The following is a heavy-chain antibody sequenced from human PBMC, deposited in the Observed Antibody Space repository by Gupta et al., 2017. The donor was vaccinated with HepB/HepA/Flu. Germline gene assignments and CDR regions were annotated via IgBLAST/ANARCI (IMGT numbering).Heavy chain of an antibody. J-gene: IGHJ5*01. CDR2: ISFDGSET. CDR3: ARDLSLGTTFPWFDS. D-gene: IGHD1-7*01. V-gene: IGHV3-33*01. CDR1: GFSLGGYG. Sequence: QGKMVASGGGVVQPGRSLGLSCAVSGFSLGGYGMPWARQTPGKGLEWVAVISFDGSETYYADSVKGRFTISRSNSMNTLYLQMNDLRAEDTALYYCARDLSLGTTFPWFDSWGQGTLVTVS.